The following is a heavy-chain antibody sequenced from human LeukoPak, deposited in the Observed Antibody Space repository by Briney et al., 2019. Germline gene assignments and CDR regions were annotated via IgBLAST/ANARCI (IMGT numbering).Heavy chain of an antibody. CDR2: ITSNSRIT. CDR1: GLTFSSCN. V-gene: IGHV3-48*01. J-gene: IGHJ3*02. CDR3: ATGRGVNYDNNDSFDI. Sequence: AGGSLRLSCAASGLTFSSCNMNWVRQAPGKGLEWVSGITSNSRITDYADSVKGRFTISRDNAENSLYLQMNSLRIEDTALYYCATGRGVNYDNNDSFDIWGQGTMVTVSS. D-gene: IGHD3-3*01.